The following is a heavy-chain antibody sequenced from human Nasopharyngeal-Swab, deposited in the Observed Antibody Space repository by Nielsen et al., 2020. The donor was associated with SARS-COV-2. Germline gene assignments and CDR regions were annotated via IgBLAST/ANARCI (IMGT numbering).Heavy chain of an antibody. CDR1: GYRFTRYY. CDR3: ARGGDPREVVAATDCFDP. D-gene: IGHD2-15*01. CDR2: INPGGGSA. V-gene: IGHV1-46*01. Sequence: GSVKVSCKASGYRFTRYYIHWVRQAPGQGLEGMGIINPGGGSARYSQNFQGRVTMTRDTSTSTVYMELSSLISEDTAVYYCARGGDPREVVAATDCFDPWGQGTLVTVSS. J-gene: IGHJ5*02.